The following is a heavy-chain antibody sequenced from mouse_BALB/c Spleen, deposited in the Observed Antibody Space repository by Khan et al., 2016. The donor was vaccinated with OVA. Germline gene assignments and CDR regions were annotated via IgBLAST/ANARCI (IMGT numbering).Heavy chain of an antibody. J-gene: IGHJ1*01. CDR1: GFSLTSYG. CDR2: IWSGGST. Sequence: QVQLKESGPGLVQPSQSLSITCTVSGFSLTSYGVHWVRQSPGKGLEWLGVIWSGGSTDYNAAFISRLIISKDNSTSQVFFTMNSLQANDTAIYDCARKGDYVHWYFDVWGAGTTVTVSS. V-gene: IGHV2-2*02. CDR3: ARKGDYVHWYFDV. D-gene: IGHD2-13*01.